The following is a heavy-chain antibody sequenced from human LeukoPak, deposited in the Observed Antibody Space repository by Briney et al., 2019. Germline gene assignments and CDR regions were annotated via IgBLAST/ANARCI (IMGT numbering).Heavy chain of an antibody. Sequence: GGSLRLSCAASGFTFSSYEMNWVRQAPGKGLEWVSYISSSGSTIYYADSVKGRFTISRDNSKNTLYLQMNSLRAEDTAVYYCARGPDYGSGNKLDYWGQGTLVTVSS. CDR2: ISSSGSTI. J-gene: IGHJ4*02. V-gene: IGHV3-48*03. CDR1: GFTFSSYE. CDR3: ARGPDYGSGNKLDY. D-gene: IGHD3-10*01.